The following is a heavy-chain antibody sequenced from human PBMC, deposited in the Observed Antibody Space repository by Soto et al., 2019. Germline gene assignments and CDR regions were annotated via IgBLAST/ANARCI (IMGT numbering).Heavy chain of an antibody. D-gene: IGHD6-13*01. CDR3: ARGGGGSSWYYYYYGMDV. J-gene: IGHJ6*02. V-gene: IGHV4-34*01. CDR1: GGSFSGYY. CDR2: INHSGST. Sequence: SETLSLTCAVYGGSFSGYYWSWIRQPPGKGLEWIGEINHSGSTNYNPPLKSRVTISVDTSKNQFSLKLSSVTAADTAVYYCARGGGGSSWYYYYYGMDVWGQGTTVTVSS.